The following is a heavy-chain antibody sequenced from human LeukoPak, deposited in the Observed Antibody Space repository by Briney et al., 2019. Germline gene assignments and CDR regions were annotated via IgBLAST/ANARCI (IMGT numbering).Heavy chain of an antibody. J-gene: IGHJ6*02. CDR1: GFTFSSYW. V-gene: IGHV3-7*01. D-gene: IGHD1-26*01. Sequence: GGSLRLSCAASGFTFSSYWMSWVRQAPGKGLEWVANLKQDGSEKYYVDSVKGRFTISRDNAKNSLYLQMNSLRAEDTAVYYCARGGGSYLYYYYGMDVWGQGTTVTVSS. CDR3: ARGGGSYLYYYYGMDV. CDR2: LKQDGSEK.